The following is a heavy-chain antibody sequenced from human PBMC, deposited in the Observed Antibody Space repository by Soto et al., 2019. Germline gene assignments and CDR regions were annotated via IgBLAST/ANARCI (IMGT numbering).Heavy chain of an antibody. Sequence: PSETLSLTCAVSGGSISSGGYSLSWIRQPPGKGLEWIGYIYHSGSTYYNPSLKSRVTISVDRSKNQFSLKLSSVTAADTAVYYCARAPMSHGDNWFDPWGQGTLVTVSS. CDR3: ARAPMSHGDNWFDP. CDR2: IYHSGST. V-gene: IGHV4-30-2*01. CDR1: GGSISSGGYS. J-gene: IGHJ5*02. D-gene: IGHD4-17*01.